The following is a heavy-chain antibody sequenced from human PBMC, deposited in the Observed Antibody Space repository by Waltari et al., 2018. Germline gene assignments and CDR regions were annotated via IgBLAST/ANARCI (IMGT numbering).Heavy chain of an antibody. J-gene: IGHJ5*02. Sequence: QLQLQESGSGLVKPSQTLSLTCAVSGGSISSGGYSWSWIRQPPGKGLEWIGYIYHSGSTYYNPPLKSRVTISVDRSKNQFSLKLSSVTAADTAVYYCARGPSTIFGVPSLTWFDPWGQGTLVTVSS. CDR1: GGSISSGGYS. CDR2: IYHSGST. V-gene: IGHV4-30-2*01. D-gene: IGHD3-3*01. CDR3: ARGPSTIFGVPSLTWFDP.